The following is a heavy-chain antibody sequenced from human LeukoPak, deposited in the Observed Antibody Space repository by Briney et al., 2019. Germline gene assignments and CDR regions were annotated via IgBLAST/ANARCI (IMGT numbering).Heavy chain of an antibody. CDR2: ISSSGSII. CDR3: ARAQYYYGSGSYDYFDY. J-gene: IGHJ4*02. CDR1: GFTFSDYY. D-gene: IGHD3-10*01. Sequence: PGGSLRLFCAASGFTFSDYYMSWIRQAPGKGLEWVSYISSSGSIIHYADSVKGRFTISRDNAKNSLYLQMNSLRAEDTAVYYCARAQYYYGSGSYDYFDYWGQGTLVTVSS. V-gene: IGHV3-11*04.